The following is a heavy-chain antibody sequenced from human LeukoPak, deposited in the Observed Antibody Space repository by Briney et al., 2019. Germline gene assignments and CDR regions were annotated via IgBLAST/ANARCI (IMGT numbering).Heavy chain of an antibody. D-gene: IGHD3-22*01. CDR1: GFTFTNAW. V-gene: IGHV3-15*01. CDR3: TTDPHPDSSGYYYYIAFDI. J-gene: IGHJ3*02. Sequence: GGSLRLSCAASGFTFTNAWMNWVRQAPGKGLEWVGRIKSKTDGGTTDYAAPVKGRFTISRDDSKNTLYLQMNSLKTEDTAVYYCTTDPHPDSSGYYYYIAFDIWGQGTMVTVSS. CDR2: IKSKTDGGTT.